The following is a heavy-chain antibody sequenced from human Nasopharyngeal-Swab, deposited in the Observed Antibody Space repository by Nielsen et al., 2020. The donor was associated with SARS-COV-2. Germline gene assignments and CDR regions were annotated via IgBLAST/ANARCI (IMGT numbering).Heavy chain of an antibody. CDR1: GFTFSSYG. Sequence: SCKASGFTFSSYGMHWVRQAPGKGLEWVAVISYDGSNKYYADSVKGRFTISRDNSKNTLYLQMNSLRAEDTAMYYCAKGLPPSYYYDTSGYYLDYWGQGTLVTVSS. CDR2: ISYDGSNK. V-gene: IGHV3-30*18. J-gene: IGHJ4*02. D-gene: IGHD3-22*01. CDR3: AKGLPPSYYYDTSGYYLDY.